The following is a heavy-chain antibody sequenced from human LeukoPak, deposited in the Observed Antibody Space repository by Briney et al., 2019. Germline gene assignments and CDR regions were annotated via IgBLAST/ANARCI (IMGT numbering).Heavy chain of an antibody. CDR2: IIPIFGTA. D-gene: IGHD3-3*01. CDR1: GGTFISYA. CDR3: ARDGVAGNWFDP. J-gene: IGHJ5*02. Sequence: SVTVSFKASGGTFISYAISWVRQAPGQGLEWMGGIIPIFGTANYAQKFQGRVTITTDESTSTAYMELSSLRSEDTAVYYCARDGVAGNWFDPWGEGTLVTVSS. V-gene: IGHV1-69*05.